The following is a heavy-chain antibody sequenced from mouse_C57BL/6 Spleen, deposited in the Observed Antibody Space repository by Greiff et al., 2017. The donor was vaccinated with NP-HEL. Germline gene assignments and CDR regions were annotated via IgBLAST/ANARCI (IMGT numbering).Heavy chain of an antibody. D-gene: IGHD1-1*01. CDR3: ASYYYGSSRPMDY. V-gene: IGHV3-6*01. Sequence: EVKLQESGPGLVKPSQSLSLTCSVTGYSITSGYYWNWIRQFPGNKLEWMGYISYDGSNNYNPSLKNRISITRDTSKNQFFLKLNSVTTEDTATYYCASYYYGSSRPMDYWGQGTSVTVSS. CDR1: GYSITSGYY. J-gene: IGHJ4*01. CDR2: ISYDGSN.